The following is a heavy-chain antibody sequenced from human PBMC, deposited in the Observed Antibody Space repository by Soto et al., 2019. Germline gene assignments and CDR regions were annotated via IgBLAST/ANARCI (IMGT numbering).Heavy chain of an antibody. CDR3: AREGFNYYGSGSYNYYYGMDV. CDR1: GFTFRSYG. D-gene: IGHD3-10*01. CDR2: ILDDGRNK. V-gene: IGHV3-33*01. Sequence: GGSPRLSCGAAGFTFRSYGMPWGRPAPGKGVGGGAGILDDGRNKKYANSVKGRFTISRDNSKNTLYLQMNSLRAEDTAVYYCAREGFNYYGSGSYNYYYGMDVWGQGTTVTVSS. J-gene: IGHJ6*02.